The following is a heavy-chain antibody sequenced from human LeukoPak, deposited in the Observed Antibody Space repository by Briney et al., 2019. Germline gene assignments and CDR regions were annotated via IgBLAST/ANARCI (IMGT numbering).Heavy chain of an antibody. CDR1: GLNLTTYA. J-gene: IGHJ6*03. Sequence: GGSLRLSCAASGLNLTTYAMGWVRQAPGKGLEWVSVISDRGDSTYYGDSVKGRFTISRDSSKNTLYLQMNSLGAEDTAVYYCAKGAKRLGYCSGGTCYSNYDYYYMDVWGKGTTVTISS. V-gene: IGHV3-23*01. CDR2: ISDRGDST. CDR3: AKGAKRLGYCSGGTCYSNYDYYYMDV. D-gene: IGHD2-15*01.